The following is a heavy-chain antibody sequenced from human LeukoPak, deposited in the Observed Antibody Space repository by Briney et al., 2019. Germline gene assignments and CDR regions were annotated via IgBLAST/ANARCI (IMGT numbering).Heavy chain of an antibody. V-gene: IGHV5-51*01. Sequence: GESLKISCKGSGYSFTSYWIGWVRQMPGKGLEWMGIIYPGDSDTRYSPSLQGQVTISADKSISTACLQWSSLKASDTAMYYCARHETSSGYYYGYASDYWGQGTLVTVSS. CDR3: ARHETSSGYYYGYASDY. D-gene: IGHD3-22*01. J-gene: IGHJ4*02. CDR1: GYSFTSYW. CDR2: IYPGDSDT.